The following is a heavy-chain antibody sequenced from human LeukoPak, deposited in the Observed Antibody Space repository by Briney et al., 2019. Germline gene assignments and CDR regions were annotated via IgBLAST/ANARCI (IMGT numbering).Heavy chain of an antibody. J-gene: IGHJ4*02. V-gene: IGHV4-30-4*01. CDR3: ARARGTYYYDSSGYYDY. CDR1: GGSISSYY. Sequence: SETLSLTCTVSGGSISSYYWSWIRQPPGKGLEWIGYTYYSGSTYYNPSLKSRVTISVDTSKNQFSLKLSSVTAADTAVYYCARARGTYYYDSSGYYDYWGQGTLVTVSS. CDR2: TYYSGST. D-gene: IGHD3-22*01.